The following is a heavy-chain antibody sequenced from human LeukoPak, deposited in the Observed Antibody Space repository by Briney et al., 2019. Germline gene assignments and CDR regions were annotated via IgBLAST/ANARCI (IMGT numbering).Heavy chain of an antibody. CDR2: INHSGST. CDR1: RGSFSGYY. V-gene: IGHV4-34*01. CDR3: ASSARRFANYYYYGMVV. D-gene: IGHD3-16*01. J-gene: IGHJ6*02. Sequence: SETLSLTCAVYRGSFSGYYWCWIRQPPGNGLEWIGEINHSGSTNYNPSLKSRVTISVDTSKNQFSLKLSSVTAADTAVYYCASSARRFANYYYYGMVVWGQRTTVTVSS.